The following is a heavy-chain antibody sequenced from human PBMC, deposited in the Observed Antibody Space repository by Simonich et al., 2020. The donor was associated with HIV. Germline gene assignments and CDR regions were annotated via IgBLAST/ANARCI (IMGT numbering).Heavy chain of an antibody. Sequence: QVQLVQSGAEVKKPGASVKVSCKASGYTFTKYDIRWVRQATGQGLEWMGWRKPNSGNTDYAPKFQGSVTISRATSISTASMELSSLRSEATSVYYCARAPRWFDPWGQGTLVTVSS. J-gene: IGHJ5*02. CDR3: ARAPRWFDP. CDR1: GYTFTKYD. V-gene: IGHV1-8*03. CDR2: RKPNSGNT.